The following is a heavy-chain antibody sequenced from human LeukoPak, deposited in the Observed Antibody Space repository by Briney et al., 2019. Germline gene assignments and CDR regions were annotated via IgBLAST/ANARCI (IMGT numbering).Heavy chain of an antibody. J-gene: IGHJ4*02. CDR1: GGSISSSSYY. CDR2: IYYSGST. V-gene: IGHV4-39*01. Sequence: PSETLSLTCTVSGGSISSSSYYWGWIRQPPGKGLEWIGSIYYSGSTYYNPSLKSRVTISVDTSKNQFSLKLSSVTAADTAVYYCVTSYGSGSYYNILPDYWGQGTLVTVSS. D-gene: IGHD3-10*01. CDR3: VTSYGSGSYYNILPDY.